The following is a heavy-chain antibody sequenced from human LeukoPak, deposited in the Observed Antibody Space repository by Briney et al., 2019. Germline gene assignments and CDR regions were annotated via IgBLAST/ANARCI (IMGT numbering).Heavy chain of an antibody. V-gene: IGHV4-31*03. Sequence: SETLSLTCTVSSGSISSDGDYWGWIRQHPGKGLEYIGYICYSGDTHYNPALKSRVTMSVDPSKKQFSLKLNSVTAADTAVYYCARGQRSTWSFDYWGQGSLVTVSS. D-gene: IGHD6-13*01. CDR1: SGSISSDGDY. CDR3: ARGQRSTWSFDY. J-gene: IGHJ4*02. CDR2: ICYSGDT.